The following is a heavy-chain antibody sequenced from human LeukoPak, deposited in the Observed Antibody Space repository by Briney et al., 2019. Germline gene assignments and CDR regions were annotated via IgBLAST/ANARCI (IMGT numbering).Heavy chain of an antibody. CDR1: GFTFSSYS. J-gene: IGHJ4*02. CDR3: ASKRIAAAGFDY. D-gene: IGHD6-13*01. Sequence: GGSLRLSCAASGFTFSSYSMNWVRQAPGKGLEWVSSISSSSSYIYYADSVKGRFTTSRDNAKNSLYLQMNSLRAEDTAVYYCASKRIAAAGFDYWGQGTLVTVSS. V-gene: IGHV3-21*01. CDR2: ISSSSSYI.